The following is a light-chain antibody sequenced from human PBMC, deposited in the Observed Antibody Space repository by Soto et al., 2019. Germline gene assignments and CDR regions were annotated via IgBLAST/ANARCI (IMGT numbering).Light chain of an antibody. J-gene: IGKJ3*01. Sequence: ETVMTQSPATLSVSPGERATLSCWAGPGVSSNLAWYQQRPGQAPRLLIYGASTRATGIQARLSATGPGTQFTLTISSLQSQDPALYFCQQYSNWPPFTFGPRTKLDV. CDR1: PGVSSN. CDR3: QQYSNWPPFT. V-gene: IGKV3-15*01. CDR2: GAS.